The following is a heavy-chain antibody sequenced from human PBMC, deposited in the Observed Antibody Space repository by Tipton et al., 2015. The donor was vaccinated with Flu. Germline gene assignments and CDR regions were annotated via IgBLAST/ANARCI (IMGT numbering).Heavy chain of an antibody. CDR1: GGSISSSSYY. J-gene: IGHJ3*02. CDR2: IYYSGST. Sequence: GLVKPSETLSLTCTVSGGSISSSSYYWGWIRQPPGKGLEWIGSIYYSGSTYYNPSLKSRVTISVDTSKNQFSLKLSSVTAADTAVYYCARRGIVVVRRSEAFDIWGQGTIFTVSS. CDR3: ARRGIVVVRRSEAFDI. V-gene: IGHV4-39*07. D-gene: IGHD3-22*01.